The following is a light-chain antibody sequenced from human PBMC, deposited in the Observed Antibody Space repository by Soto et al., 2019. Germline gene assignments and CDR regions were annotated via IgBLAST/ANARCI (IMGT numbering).Light chain of an antibody. Sequence: EIVLTQSPATLSLSPGERATLSCRASQSVSSYLAWYQQKPGQAPRLLIYDASNRATGIPARFSGSGSGTDFTLTLSSLEPEGFSVYYCQQRSNWPPWTFGQGTKVEIK. V-gene: IGKV3-11*01. CDR3: QQRSNWPPWT. J-gene: IGKJ1*01. CDR1: QSVSSY. CDR2: DAS.